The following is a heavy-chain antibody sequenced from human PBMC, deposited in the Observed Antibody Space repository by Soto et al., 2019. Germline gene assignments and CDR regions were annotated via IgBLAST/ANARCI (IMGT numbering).Heavy chain of an antibody. CDR2: IIPIFGTA. Sequence: QVQLVQSGAEVKKPGSSVKVSCKASGGTFSSYAISWVRQAPGQGLEWMGGIIPIFGTANYAQKFQGRVTITADESTSTAYMELSSLRSEDTAVYYCARGYYYELPAQGYYYYGMDVWGQGTTVTVSS. CDR1: GGTFSSYA. D-gene: IGHD3-22*01. CDR3: ARGYYYELPAQGYYYYGMDV. V-gene: IGHV1-69*01. J-gene: IGHJ6*02.